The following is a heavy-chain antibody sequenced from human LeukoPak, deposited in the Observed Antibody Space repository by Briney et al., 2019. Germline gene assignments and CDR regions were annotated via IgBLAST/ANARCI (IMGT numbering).Heavy chain of an antibody. CDR1: GFTFSSYA. CDR3: AKDLSPRVTTVTTGYFQH. CDR2: ISGSGGST. J-gene: IGHJ1*01. D-gene: IGHD4-17*01. V-gene: IGHV3-23*01. Sequence: GGSLRLSCAASGFTFSSYAMTWVRQAPGKGLEWVSIISGSGGSTYYADSVKGRFTISRDNSKNTLYLQMNGLRAEDTAVYYCAKDLSPRVTTVTTGYFQHWGQGTLVTVSS.